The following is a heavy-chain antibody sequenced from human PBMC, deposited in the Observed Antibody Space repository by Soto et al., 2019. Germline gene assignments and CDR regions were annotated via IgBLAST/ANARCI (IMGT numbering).Heavy chain of an antibody. CDR1: GFTFDDYA. CDR2: FSWNSGSI. V-gene: IGHV3-9*01. CDR3: AKGGVPYGYRLWGGFDI. D-gene: IGHD5-18*01. Sequence: EVQLVESGGGLVQPGRSLRLSCAASGFTFDDYAMHWVRQAPGKGLEWVSGFSWNSGSIYYADSVKGRFTISRDNAKNSLSLQMKSLRTEDTALYYCAKGGVPYGYRLWGGFDIWGQGTMVTVSS. J-gene: IGHJ3*02.